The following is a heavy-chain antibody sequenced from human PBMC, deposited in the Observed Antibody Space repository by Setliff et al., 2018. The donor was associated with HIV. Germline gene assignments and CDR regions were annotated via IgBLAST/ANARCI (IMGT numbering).Heavy chain of an antibody. V-gene: IGHV4-38-2*01. J-gene: IGHJ4*02. Sequence: LSLTCAVSGYSIRTAYYWGWIRQPPGKGLEWIGSVYHSGTTYYNPSLKSRVTISVDMSNNQFSLKVASVTAADTAVYYCMRGRSITIFGVAYFDFWGQGTQVTAPQ. CDR3: MRGRSITIFGVAYFDF. CDR1: GYSIRTAYY. CDR2: VYHSGTT. D-gene: IGHD3-3*01.